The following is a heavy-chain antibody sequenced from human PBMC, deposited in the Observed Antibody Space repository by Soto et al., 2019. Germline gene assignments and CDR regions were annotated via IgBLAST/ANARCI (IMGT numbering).Heavy chain of an antibody. CDR2: IYYSGTT. J-gene: IGHJ4*02. V-gene: IGHV4-59*01. Sequence: SETLSLTCTVSGGSISNYYWTWIRQPPGKGLQWIGYIYYSGTTNYNPSLKSRVTISVDTSKNQFSLKLSSVTAADTAVYYCARDKITGLFDYWGQGTLVTVSS. CDR1: GGSISNYY. CDR3: ARDKITGLFDY. D-gene: IGHD2-8*02.